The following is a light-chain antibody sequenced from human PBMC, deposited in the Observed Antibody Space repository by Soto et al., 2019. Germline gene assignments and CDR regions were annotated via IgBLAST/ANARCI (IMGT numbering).Light chain of an antibody. Sequence: QSVLTQPASVSGSPGQSITISCTGTSSDVGGYNTVSWYQQHPGKAPKLMIYDVVHRPSGVSNRVSGCKSGHTASLTISGLQAEDEADYYCSSYTSSNKVIFGGGTKLTVL. CDR2: DVV. CDR1: SSDVGGYNT. CDR3: SSYTSSNKVI. J-gene: IGLJ2*01. V-gene: IGLV2-14*03.